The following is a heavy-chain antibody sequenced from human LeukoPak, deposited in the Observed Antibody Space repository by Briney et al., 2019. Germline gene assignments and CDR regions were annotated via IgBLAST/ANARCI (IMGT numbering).Heavy chain of an antibody. CDR1: GGTFSSYA. D-gene: IGHD2-15*01. J-gene: IGHJ4*02. V-gene: IGHV1-69*04. CDR2: IIPILGIA. CDR3: ARRYCSGGSCYEDY. Sequence: SVKVSCKASGGTFSSYAISWVRQAPGQGLEWMGRIIPILGIANYARKFQGRVTITADKSTSTAYMELSSLRSEDTAVYYCARRYCSGGSCYEDYWGQGTLVTVSS.